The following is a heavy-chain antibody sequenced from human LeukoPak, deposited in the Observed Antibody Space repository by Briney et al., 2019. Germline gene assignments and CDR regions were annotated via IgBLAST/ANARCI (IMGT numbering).Heavy chain of an antibody. Sequence: GASVKVSCKASGYTFTSYGISWVRQAPGQGLEWMGWISAYNGNTNYAQKLQGRVTMTTDTSTSTAYMELRSLRSDDTAVYYCARGAPYCSSTSCYKMRGASDIWGQGTMVTVSS. V-gene: IGHV1-18*01. J-gene: IGHJ3*02. CDR1: GYTFTSYG. CDR3: ARGAPYCSSTSCYKMRGASDI. D-gene: IGHD2-2*02. CDR2: ISAYNGNT.